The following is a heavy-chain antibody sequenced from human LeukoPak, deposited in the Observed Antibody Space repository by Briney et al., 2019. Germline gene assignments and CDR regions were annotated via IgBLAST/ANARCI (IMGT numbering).Heavy chain of an antibody. Sequence: SETLSLTCTVSGGSISNSYWGWIRQLPGKRLEWIGDIYSDVITNSNPSLKSRVTMSVDTSTDQFSLRLNSVTAADTAIYYCVRLYNYNYYYIDVWGKGTTVIVSS. CDR1: GGSISNSY. D-gene: IGHD4-11*01. J-gene: IGHJ6*03. V-gene: IGHV4-4*09. CDR2: IYSDVIT. CDR3: VRLYNYNYYYIDV.